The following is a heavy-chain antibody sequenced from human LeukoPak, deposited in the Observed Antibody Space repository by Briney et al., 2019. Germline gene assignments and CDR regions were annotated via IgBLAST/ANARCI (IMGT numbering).Heavy chain of an antibody. V-gene: IGHV3-23*01. CDR1: GFTFSSYA. CDR2: ISGSGGST. D-gene: IGHD3-10*01. CDR3: AREPEDYYGSGSSPYYFDY. J-gene: IGHJ4*02. Sequence: PGGSLRLSCAASGFTFSSYAMSWVRQAPGKGLEWVSAISGSGGSTYYADSVKGRFTISRDNSKNTLYLQMNSLRAEDTAAYYCAREPEDYYGSGSSPYYFDYWGEGALVTVSS.